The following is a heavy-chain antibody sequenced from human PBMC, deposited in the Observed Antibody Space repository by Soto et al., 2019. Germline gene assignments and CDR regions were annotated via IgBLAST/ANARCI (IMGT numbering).Heavy chain of an antibody. J-gene: IGHJ4*02. CDR3: AKARGYYGSGSSPQGRYYFVY. CDR2: ISGSGGST. V-gene: IGHV3-23*01. D-gene: IGHD3-10*01. CDR1: GFTFSSYA. Sequence: EVQLLESGGGLVQPGGSLRLSCAASGFTFSSYAMSWVRQAPGKGLEWVSAISGSGGSTYYADSVQGRFTISRDNSKKALYLQMNSLRAEDTAVYYCAKARGYYGSGSSPQGRYYFVYWGQGILVTVSS.